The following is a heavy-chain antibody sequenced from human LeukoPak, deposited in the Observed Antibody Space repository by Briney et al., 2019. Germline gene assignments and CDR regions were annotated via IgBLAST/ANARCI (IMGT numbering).Heavy chain of an antibody. J-gene: IGHJ4*02. Sequence: GGSLRLSCSASGFTFSSYAMHWVRQAPGKGLEYVSAISSNGGSTYYADSVKGRFTISRDNSKNTLYLQMSSLRAEDTAVYYCVKEAPVVVPAAHLVFDYWGQGTLVTVSP. CDR1: GFTFSSYA. V-gene: IGHV3-64D*06. D-gene: IGHD2-2*01. CDR2: ISSNGGST. CDR3: VKEAPVVVPAAHLVFDY.